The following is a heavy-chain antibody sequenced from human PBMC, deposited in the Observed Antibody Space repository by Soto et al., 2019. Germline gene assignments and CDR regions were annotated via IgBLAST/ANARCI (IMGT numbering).Heavy chain of an antibody. V-gene: IGHV4-30-4*01. CDR1: GGSISSGDYY. Sequence: SETLSLTCTVSGGSISSGDYYWSWIRQPPGKGLEWIGYIYYSGSTYYNSSLKSRVTISVDTSKNQFSLKLSSVTAADTAVYYCASSPRGSYFDYWSQGTLVTVSS. J-gene: IGHJ4*02. D-gene: IGHD1-26*01. CDR2: IYYSGST. CDR3: ASSPRGSYFDY.